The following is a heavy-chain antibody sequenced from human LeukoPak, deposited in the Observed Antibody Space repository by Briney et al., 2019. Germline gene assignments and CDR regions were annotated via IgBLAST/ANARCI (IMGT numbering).Heavy chain of an antibody. CDR2: IIPIFGTA. V-gene: IGHV1-69*13. D-gene: IGHD2-21*01. CDR3: ARSFTYSNPYGMDV. Sequence: GASVKVSCRASGGTFSSYAISWVRQAPGQGLEWMGGIIPIFGTANYAQKFQGRVTITADESTSTAYMELSSLRSEDTAVYYCARSFTYSNPYGMDVWGQGTTVTVSS. CDR1: GGTFSSYA. J-gene: IGHJ6*02.